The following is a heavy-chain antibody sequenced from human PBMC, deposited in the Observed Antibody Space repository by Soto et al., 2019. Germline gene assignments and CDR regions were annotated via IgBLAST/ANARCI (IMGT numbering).Heavy chain of an antibody. V-gene: IGHV4-34*01. CDR3: ASLDKGGDYGDAFDI. CDR2: INHSGST. D-gene: IGHD4-17*01. Sequence: SETLSLACAVYGGSFSGYYRSWIRQPPGKGLEWIGEINHSGSTNYNPSLKSRVTISVDTAKKQFSLKLSSVTAADTAVYYCASLDKGGDYGDAFDIWGQGTMVTVSS. J-gene: IGHJ3*02. CDR1: GGSFSGYY.